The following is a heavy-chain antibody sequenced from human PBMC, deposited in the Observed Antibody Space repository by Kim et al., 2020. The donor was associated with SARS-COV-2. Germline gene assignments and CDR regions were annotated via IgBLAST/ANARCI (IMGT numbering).Heavy chain of an antibody. V-gene: IGHV3-73*01. CDR2: IRSKADSYAT. Sequence: GGSLRLSCAASGFTFSGSAMDWVRQATGKGLEWVGRIRSKADSYATVYAGSVKGRFTISRDDSKNTAYLQMNSLKTEDTAVYYCAGYSGGWTQWGQGTLDTVAS. CDR3: AGYSGGWTQ. CDR1: GFTFSGSA. D-gene: IGHD6-19*01. J-gene: IGHJ4*02.